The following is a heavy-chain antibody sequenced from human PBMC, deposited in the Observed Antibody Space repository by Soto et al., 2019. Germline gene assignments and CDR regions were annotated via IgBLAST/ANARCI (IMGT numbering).Heavy chain of an antibody. Sequence: GGSLRLSCAASGFTVSSNYMSWVRQAPGKGLEWVSVIYSGGSTYYADSVKGRFTISRDNSKNTLYLQMNSLRAEDTAVYYCARDLLLPGIGYYYYGMDVWGQGTTVTVSS. CDR1: GFTVSSNY. CDR3: ARDLLLPGIGYYYYGMDV. V-gene: IGHV3-66*01. D-gene: IGHD2-2*01. CDR2: IYSGGST. J-gene: IGHJ6*02.